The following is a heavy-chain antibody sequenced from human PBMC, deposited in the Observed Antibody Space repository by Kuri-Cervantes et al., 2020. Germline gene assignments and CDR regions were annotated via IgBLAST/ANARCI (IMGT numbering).Heavy chain of an antibody. V-gene: IGHV4-34*01. J-gene: IGHJ6*02. CDR2: INHSGST. CDR1: GGSFSGYY. D-gene: IGHD3-22*01. Sequence: SETLSLTCAVYGGSFSGYYWSWIRQPPGKGLEWIGEINHSGSTNYNPSLKSRVTISVDTSKNQFSLKLSSVTAADTAVYYCATPASGYYSGGYYYGMDVWGQGTTVTVSS. CDR3: ATPASGYYSGGYYYGMDV.